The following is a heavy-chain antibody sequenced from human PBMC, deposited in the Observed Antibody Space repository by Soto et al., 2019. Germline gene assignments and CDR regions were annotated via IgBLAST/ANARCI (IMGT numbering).Heavy chain of an antibody. CDR2: IYYSGST. Sequence: PSETLSLTCTVSGGSISSGDYYWSWIRQPPGKGLEWIGYIYYSGSTYYNPSLKSRVTISVDTSKNQFSLKLSSVTAADTAVYYCARVAGYSYGPNAECFQHWGQGTLVTVS. D-gene: IGHD5-18*01. CDR3: ARVAGYSYGPNAECFQH. CDR1: GGSISSGDYY. V-gene: IGHV4-30-4*01. J-gene: IGHJ1*01.